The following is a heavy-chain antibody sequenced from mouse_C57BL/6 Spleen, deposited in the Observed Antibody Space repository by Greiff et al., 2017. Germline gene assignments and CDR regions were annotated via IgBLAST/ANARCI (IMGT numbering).Heavy chain of an antibody. D-gene: IGHD1-1*01. J-gene: IGHJ4*01. V-gene: IGHV1-50*01. CDR2: IDPSDSYT. CDR1: GYTFTSYW. CDR3: ANYYGSSPYAMDY. Sequence: QVQLQQPGAELVKPGASVKLSCKASGYTFTSYWMQWVKQRPGQGLEWIGEIDPSDSYTNYNQKFKGKATLTVDTSSSTAYMQLSSLTSEDSAVYYCANYYGSSPYAMDYWGQGTSGTVSS.